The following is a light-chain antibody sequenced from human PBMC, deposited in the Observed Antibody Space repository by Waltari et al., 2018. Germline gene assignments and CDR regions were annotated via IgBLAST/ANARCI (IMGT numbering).Light chain of an antibody. V-gene: IGLV3-25*03. J-gene: IGLJ2*01. CDR1: ALSKHV. CDR3: QSAHSNGSDVV. Sequence: SYELTQPPSVSVSPGQTARITCSGDALSKHVGYWYQQKSGRAPVLMIYTDSGRPSGIPERFSGSSSGTTVTLTISAVQPEDEADYYCQSAHSNGSDVVFGGGTKLTVL. CDR2: TDS.